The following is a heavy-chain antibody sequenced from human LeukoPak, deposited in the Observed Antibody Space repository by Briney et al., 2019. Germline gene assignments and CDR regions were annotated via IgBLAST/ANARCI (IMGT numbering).Heavy chain of an antibody. CDR3: ASTLQTIAMAGGLVEFFQN. D-gene: IGHD6-19*01. J-gene: IGHJ1*01. Sequence: ASVKVSCKASGYTFSTYGINWVRQAPGQGLEWMGWISPHSGDTKYVQNLQGRVTMTTDTSTSTSYMELRSLRSDDTAVYFCASTLQTIAMAGGLVEFFQNWGQGTLVTVSS. CDR2: ISPHSGDT. CDR1: GYTFSTYG. V-gene: IGHV1-18*01.